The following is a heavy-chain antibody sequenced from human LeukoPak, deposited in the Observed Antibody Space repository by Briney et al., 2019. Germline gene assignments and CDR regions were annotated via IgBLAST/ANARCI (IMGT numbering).Heavy chain of an antibody. V-gene: IGHV4-38-2*02. D-gene: IGHD3-22*01. CDR2: IYHSGST. CDR3: ARSGGLWLLTYYFDY. J-gene: IGHJ4*02. CDR1: GYSISSGYY. Sequence: SETLSLTCIVSGYSISSGYYWGWIRQPPGKGLEWIGSIYHSGSTYYNPSLKSRVTISVDTSKNQLSLKLSSVTAADTAVYFCARSGGLWLLTYYFDYWGQGTLVTVSS.